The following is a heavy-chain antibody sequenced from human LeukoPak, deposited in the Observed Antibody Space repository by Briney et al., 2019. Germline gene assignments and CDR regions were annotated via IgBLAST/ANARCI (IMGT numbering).Heavy chain of an antibody. J-gene: IGHJ4*02. CDR2: ISSSSSYI. D-gene: IGHD6-19*01. Sequence: GGSLRLSCAASGFAFNSYVMSWVRQSPGRGLEWVSSISSSSSYIYYADSVKGRFTISRDNAKNSLYLQMNSLRAEDTAVYYCARISSSGWYIDYWGQGTLVTVSS. V-gene: IGHV3-21*01. CDR3: ARISSSGWYIDY. CDR1: GFAFNSYV.